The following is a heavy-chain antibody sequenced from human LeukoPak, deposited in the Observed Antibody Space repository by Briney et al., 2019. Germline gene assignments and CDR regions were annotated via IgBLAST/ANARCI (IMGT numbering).Heavy chain of an antibody. CDR2: ISSSGSTI. V-gene: IGHV3-48*03. CDR3: AKGVVVAPDVTPFDY. J-gene: IGHJ4*02. D-gene: IGHD2-2*01. Sequence: GGSLRLSCAASGFTFSSYEMHWVRQAPGKGLEWVSYISSSGSTIYYADSVKGRFTISRDNAKNSLYLQMNSLRAEDTAVYYCAKGVVVAPDVTPFDYWGQGTLVTVSS. CDR1: GFTFSSYE.